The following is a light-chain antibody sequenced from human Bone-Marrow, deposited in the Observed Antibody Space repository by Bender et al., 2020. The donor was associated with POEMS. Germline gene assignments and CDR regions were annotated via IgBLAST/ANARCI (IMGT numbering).Light chain of an antibody. CDR3: QVWETTDDWV. V-gene: IGLV2-14*03. J-gene: IGLJ3*02. CDR1: SSDVGRYDY. CDR2: DVK. Sequence: QSALTQPASVSGSPGQSITISCTGTSSDVGRYDYVSWYQQHPGKAPKLMISDVKSRPSGVSDRFSGSKSGNTASLTISRVEAGDEADYYCQVWETTDDWVFGGGTKLTVL.